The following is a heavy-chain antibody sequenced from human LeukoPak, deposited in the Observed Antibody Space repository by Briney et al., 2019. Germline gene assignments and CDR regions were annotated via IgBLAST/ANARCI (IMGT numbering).Heavy chain of an antibody. CDR2: ISGTGGST. CDR1: GLIFYGYA. J-gene: IGHJ1*01. D-gene: IGHD1-14*01. CDR3: AKDARMRLEH. Sequence: GGSLRLSCAASGLIFYGYAMSWVRQAPGKGLEWVSVISGTGGSTYYADSVKGRFTISRDNSKNTLYLQMNSLRAEDTAVYYCAKDARMRLEHWGQGTLVTVSS. V-gene: IGHV3-23*01.